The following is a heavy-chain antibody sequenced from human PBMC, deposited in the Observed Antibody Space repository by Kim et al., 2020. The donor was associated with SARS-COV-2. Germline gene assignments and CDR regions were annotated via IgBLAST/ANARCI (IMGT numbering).Heavy chain of an antibody. CDR2: IKKDGSEK. D-gene: IGHD6-19*01. J-gene: IGHJ6*02. CDR1: GFTFSSYW. CDR3: ASISYRSGWYGGYYYYYGMDV. V-gene: IGHV3-7*01. Sequence: GGSLRLSCAASGFTFSSYWMSWVRQAPGKGLEWVANIKKDGSEKYYVDSVKGRFTISRDNAKNSLYLQMNSLRAEDTAVYYCASISYRSGWYGGYYYYYGMDVWGQGTTVTVSS.